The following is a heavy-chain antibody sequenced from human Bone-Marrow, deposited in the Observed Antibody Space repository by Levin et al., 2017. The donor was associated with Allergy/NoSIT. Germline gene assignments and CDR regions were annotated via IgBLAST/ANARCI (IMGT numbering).Heavy chain of an antibody. Sequence: KISCKASGGTFSSYTISWVRQAPGQGLEWMGRIIPILGIANYAQKFQGRVTITADKSTSTAYMELSSLRSEDTAVYYCARDYGAGYCSGGSCYSVWFDPWGQGTLVTVSS. D-gene: IGHD2-15*01. CDR1: GGTFSSYT. J-gene: IGHJ5*02. V-gene: IGHV1-69*04. CDR3: ARDYGAGYCSGGSCYSVWFDP. CDR2: IIPILGIA.